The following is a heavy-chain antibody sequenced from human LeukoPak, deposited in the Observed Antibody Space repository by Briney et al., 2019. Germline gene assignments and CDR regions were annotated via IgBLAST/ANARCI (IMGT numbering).Heavy chain of an antibody. CDR2: TRNKANSYTT. CDR1: GFTF. V-gene: IGHV3-72*01. D-gene: IGHD3-9*01. J-gene: IGHJ4*02. Sequence: GGSLGLSCAASGFTFMDWVRQAPGKGLEWVGRTRNKANSYTTEYAASVKGRFTISRDDSKNSLYLQMNSLKTEDTAVYYCARGDILTGYYFDYWGQGTLVTVSA. CDR3: ARGDILTGYYFDY.